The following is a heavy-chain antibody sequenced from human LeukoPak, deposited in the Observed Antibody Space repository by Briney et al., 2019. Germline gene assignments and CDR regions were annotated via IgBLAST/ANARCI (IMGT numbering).Heavy chain of an antibody. CDR1: GFTFSSYA. Sequence: GGSLRLSCAASGFTFSSYAMSWVRQAPGKGLEWVSAISGSGGSTYYADSVKGRFTISRDNSKNSLYLQMNSLRAEDTAVYYCARGSPTISFLYVVPAAIYDAFDIWGQGTMVTVSS. CDR2: ISGSGGST. V-gene: IGHV3-23*01. J-gene: IGHJ3*02. D-gene: IGHD2-2*01. CDR3: ARGSPTISFLYVVPAAIYDAFDI.